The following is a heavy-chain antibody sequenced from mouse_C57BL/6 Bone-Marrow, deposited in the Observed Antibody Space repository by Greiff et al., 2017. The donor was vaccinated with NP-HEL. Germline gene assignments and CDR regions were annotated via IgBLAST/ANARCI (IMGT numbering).Heavy chain of an antibody. D-gene: IGHD2-2*01. CDR2: IDPETGGT. J-gene: IGHJ3*01. Sequence: VQLQQSGAELVRPGASVTLSCKASGYTFTDYEMHWVKQTPVHGLEWIGAIDPETGGTAYNQKFKGKAILTADKSSSTAYMELRGLTSEDSSVYYCTRRLWLRRPFAYWGQGTLVTVSA. V-gene: IGHV1-15*01. CDR3: TRRLWLRRPFAY. CDR1: GYTFTDYE.